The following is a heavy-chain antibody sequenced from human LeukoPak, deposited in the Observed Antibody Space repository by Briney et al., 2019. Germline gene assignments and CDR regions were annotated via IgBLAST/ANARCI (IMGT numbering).Heavy chain of an antibody. CDR3: ANDYFSGSSHRTPLSY. V-gene: IGHV3-7*03. Sequence: GGSLRLSCAASRFTFSSFWMTWVRQAPGKGLEWVANIKEDGSEKNYVDSVKGRFSISRDNAENSLYLQMNSLRVEDTAVYYCANDYFSGSSHRTPLSYWGQGTLVTVSS. D-gene: IGHD1-26*01. CDR2: IKEDGSEK. J-gene: IGHJ4*02. CDR1: RFTFSSFW.